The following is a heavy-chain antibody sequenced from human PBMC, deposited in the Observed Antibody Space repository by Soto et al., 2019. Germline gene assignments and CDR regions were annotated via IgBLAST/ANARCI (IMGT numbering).Heavy chain of an antibody. D-gene: IGHD3-22*01. J-gene: IGHJ3*02. CDR3: ARASMIGVVSYVFDI. CDR2: ISAYNGNT. Sequence: QETRKGLEWMGWISAYNGNTNYAQKLQGRVTMTTDTSTSTAYMELRRLRSDDTAVYYCARASMIGVVSYVFDIWGQGTMVPGSS. V-gene: IGHV1-18*01.